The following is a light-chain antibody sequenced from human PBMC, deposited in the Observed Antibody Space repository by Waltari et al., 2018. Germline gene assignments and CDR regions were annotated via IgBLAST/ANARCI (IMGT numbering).Light chain of an antibody. J-gene: IGLJ3*02. V-gene: IGLV2-23*02. CDR3: CSYAGSAISV. Sequence: QSALTQTAAVSGSPGQSITISCTGTTSDVGKYNLVSWYQQHPGKAPTLIICDVNKRPSGVSNRFSGSKSGNTASLTISGLQAADEAEYYCCSYAGSAISVFGGGTKLTVL. CDR2: DVN. CDR1: TSDVGKYNL.